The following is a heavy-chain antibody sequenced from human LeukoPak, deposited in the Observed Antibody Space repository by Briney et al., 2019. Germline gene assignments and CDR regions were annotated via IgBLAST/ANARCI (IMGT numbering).Heavy chain of an antibody. CDR2: IYYSGST. CDR1: GGSISSYY. J-gene: IGHJ4*02. Sequence: SETLSLTCTVSGGSISSYYWSWIRQPPGKGLEWIGYIYYSGSTNYNPSLKSRVTISVDTSKNQFSLELTSVTAADTAVYYCARARTAFNYWGQGTLVTVSS. V-gene: IGHV4-59*01. CDR3: ARARTAFNY. D-gene: IGHD5-18*01.